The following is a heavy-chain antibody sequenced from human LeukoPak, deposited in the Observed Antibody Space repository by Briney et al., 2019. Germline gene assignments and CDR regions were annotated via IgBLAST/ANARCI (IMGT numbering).Heavy chain of an antibody. CDR1: GYSFTDYA. D-gene: IGHD3-22*01. V-gene: IGHV1-3*01. CDR2: ISAANGST. CDR3: AGTYYYDSSGYYPAFDY. Sequence: ASVKVSCKASGYSFTDYAMHWVRQAPGQRLEWMGWISAANGSTKYSQNFQGRVTITRDTSASTAYMELSSLRSEDTAVYYCAGTYYYDSSGYYPAFDYWGQGTLVTVSS. J-gene: IGHJ4*02.